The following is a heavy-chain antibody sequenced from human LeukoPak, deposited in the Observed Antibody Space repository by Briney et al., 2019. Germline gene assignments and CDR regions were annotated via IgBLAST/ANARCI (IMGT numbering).Heavy chain of an antibody. V-gene: IGHV1-18*01. D-gene: IGHD3-10*01. Sequence: GASVKVSCKASGYTCTSYGISWVRQAPGQGLEWMGWISAYNGNTNYAQKLQGRVTMTTDTSTSTAYMELRSLRSDDTAVYYCARSKSNGSGPQGGDPWGQGTLVTVSS. CDR3: ARSKSNGSGPQGGDP. CDR2: ISAYNGNT. CDR1: GYTCTSYG. J-gene: IGHJ5*02.